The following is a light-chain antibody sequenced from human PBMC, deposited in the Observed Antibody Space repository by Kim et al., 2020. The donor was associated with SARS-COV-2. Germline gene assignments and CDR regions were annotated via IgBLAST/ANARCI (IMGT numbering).Light chain of an antibody. Sequence: SASVGDRVTMTCRASQSISNYVNWYQQKPGKAPKLLIYAASTVQSGVSSRFSGSASGTDFTLTISSLQPEDFATYYCQQSYNTPRTFGQGTKLEI. CDR3: QQSYNTPRT. J-gene: IGKJ2*01. CDR2: AAS. CDR1: QSISNY. V-gene: IGKV1-39*01.